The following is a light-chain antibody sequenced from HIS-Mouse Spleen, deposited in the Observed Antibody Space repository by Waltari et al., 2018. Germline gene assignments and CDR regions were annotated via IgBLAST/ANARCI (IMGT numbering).Light chain of an antibody. J-gene: IGLJ2*01. CDR2: EDS. CDR1: ALPKKS. V-gene: IGLV3-10*01. CDR3: YSTDSSGNHRV. Sequence: SYELTQPPSASVSPGQTARITCSGDALPKKSAFWYLQKSGQAPVLVIYEDSKRPSGIPERFSGSSSGTMATLTISGAQVEDEADYYCYSTDSSGNHRVFGGGTKLTVL.